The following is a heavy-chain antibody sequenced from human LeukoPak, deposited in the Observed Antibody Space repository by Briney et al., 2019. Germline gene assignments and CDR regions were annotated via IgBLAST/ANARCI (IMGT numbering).Heavy chain of an antibody. Sequence: PSETLSLTCVVSGYSISNEYYWGWIRQPPGKGLEWIGNIYHSGGSYYNPSLKSRVTILVDTSKNQFSLKLSSVTAADTAVYYCAKAGTTGIHHWFDPWGQGNLVTVSS. CDR2: IYHSGGS. CDR1: GYSISNEYY. J-gene: IGHJ5*02. CDR3: AKAGTTGIHHWFDP. V-gene: IGHV4-38-2*01. D-gene: IGHD1-1*01.